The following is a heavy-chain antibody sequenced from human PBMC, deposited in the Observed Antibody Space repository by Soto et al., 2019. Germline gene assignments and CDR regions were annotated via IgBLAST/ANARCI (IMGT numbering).Heavy chain of an antibody. D-gene: IGHD6-19*01. CDR1: GFTFSNYA. V-gene: IGHV3-23*01. J-gene: IGHJ4*02. Sequence: EVQLLESGGGLVQPGGSLRLSCVASGFTFSNYAMSWVRQAPGKGLEWVSGISGSGGTTYYADSVKGRFTVSRDNSKDTLNLRMNSLRAEDTAIYYCAKTPRQWLVYVDYWGQGTLVTVSS. CDR3: AKTPRQWLVYVDY. CDR2: ISGSGGTT.